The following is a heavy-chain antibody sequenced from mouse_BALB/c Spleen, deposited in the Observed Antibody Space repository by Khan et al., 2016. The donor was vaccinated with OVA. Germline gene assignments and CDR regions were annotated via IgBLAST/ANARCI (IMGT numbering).Heavy chain of an antibody. CDR2: IFPVDGRY. CDR3: AISKSGCHWYFAV. D-gene: IGHD3-3*01. J-gene: IGHJ1*01. V-gene: IGHV1S56*01. Sequence: QVQLVQSGRELVKPGTSVKMSCKASGYSFISYYIHWVKQRPGQGLEWIGWIFPVDGRYKYNAKLKGKTALTADKSSSSADMLLSSLTSDDSEIYFCAISKSGCHWYFAVWGQGTPVTVSS. CDR1: GYSFISYY.